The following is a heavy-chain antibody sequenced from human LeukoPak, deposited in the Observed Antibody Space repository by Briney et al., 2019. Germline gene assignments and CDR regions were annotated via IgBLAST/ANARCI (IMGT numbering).Heavy chain of an antibody. CDR2: IKQDGSEK. D-gene: IGHD3-22*01. V-gene: IGHV3-7*01. Sequence: GGSLRLSCAASGFTFSSYAMSWVRQAPGKGLEWVANIKQDGSEKYYVASVKGRFTISRDNSLYLQMNSLRAEDTAVYYCAREASYFDSSGYYYYYYYGMDVWGQGTTVTVSS. CDR1: GFTFSSYA. J-gene: IGHJ6*02. CDR3: AREASYFDSSGYYYYYYYGMDV.